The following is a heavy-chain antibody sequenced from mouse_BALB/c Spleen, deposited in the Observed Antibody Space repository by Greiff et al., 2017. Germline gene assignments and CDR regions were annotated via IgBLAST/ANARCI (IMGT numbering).Heavy chain of an antibody. J-gene: IGHJ3*01. CDR1: GYTFTSYV. D-gene: IGHD2-3*01. CDR3: AREVSYDGYPGAY. CDR2: INPYNDGT. V-gene: IGHV1-14*01. Sequence: VHVKQSGPELVKPGASVKMSCKAPGYTFTSYVMHWVKQKPGQGLEWIGYINPYNDGTKYNERFKGKATLTSDKYSRSAYMELSSLTSENSAVYYCAREVSYDGYPGAYWGQGTLVTVSA.